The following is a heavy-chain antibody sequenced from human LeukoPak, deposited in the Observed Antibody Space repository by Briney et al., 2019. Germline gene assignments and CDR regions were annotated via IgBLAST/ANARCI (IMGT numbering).Heavy chain of an antibody. CDR1: GYTFTSYY. Sequence: ASVKVSCKASGYTFTSYYMHWVRQAPGQGLEWMGIINPSGGSTSYAQKFQGRVTMTRDMSTSTVYMELSSLRSEDTAVYYCARDIVVVPAAIIGEYYYYYMDVWGKGTTVTVSS. D-gene: IGHD2-2*01. CDR3: ARDIVVVPAAIIGEYYYYYMDV. J-gene: IGHJ6*03. V-gene: IGHV1-46*01. CDR2: INPSGGST.